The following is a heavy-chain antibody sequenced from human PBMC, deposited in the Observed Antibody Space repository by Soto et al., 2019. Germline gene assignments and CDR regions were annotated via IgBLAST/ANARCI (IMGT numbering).Heavy chain of an antibody. CDR2: ISGGGETI. Sequence: EVQLVESGGDLVQPGGSLRLSCAASRFTFSDYSMNWVRQAPGKGLEWVSYISGGGETIYYADSVRGRFTISRDNAKNSLFLQMNSLRDEDTAVYYCARESPSSQWLPTRYFDYWGLGTLVTVSS. CDR1: RFTFSDYS. V-gene: IGHV3-48*02. CDR3: ARESPSSQWLPTRYFDY. J-gene: IGHJ4*02. D-gene: IGHD6-19*01.